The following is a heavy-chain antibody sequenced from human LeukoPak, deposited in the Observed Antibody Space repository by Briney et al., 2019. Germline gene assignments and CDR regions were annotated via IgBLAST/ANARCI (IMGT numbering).Heavy chain of an antibody. J-gene: IGHJ4*02. CDR2: ISSSSSYI. CDR1: GFTFSSYS. Sequence: PGGSLRLSCAASGFTFSSYSMNWVRQAPGKGLEWVSSISSSSSYIYYADSVKGRFTISRDNAKNSLYLQMNSLRAEDTAVYYCARDHFVMPTVTTTPIYWGQGTLVTVSS. D-gene: IGHD4-17*01. CDR3: ARDHFVMPTVTTTPIY. V-gene: IGHV3-21*01.